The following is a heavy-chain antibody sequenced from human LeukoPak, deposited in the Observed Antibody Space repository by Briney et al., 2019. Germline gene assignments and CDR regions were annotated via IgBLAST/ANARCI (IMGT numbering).Heavy chain of an antibody. CDR2: IGGGGGDR. CDR1: GFTFSSYG. CDR3: AKHLRCSGDSCYRPSYYYYGMDV. J-gene: IGHJ6*02. D-gene: IGHD2-15*01. V-gene: IGHV3-23*01. Sequence: GGSLRLSCAASGFTFSSYGMSWVRQAPGKGLEWVSTIGGGGGDRYYADSVKGRFTISRDNSKNTLYLQMNSLRAEDTAVYYCAKHLRCSGDSCYRPSYYYYGMDVWGQGTTVTVSS.